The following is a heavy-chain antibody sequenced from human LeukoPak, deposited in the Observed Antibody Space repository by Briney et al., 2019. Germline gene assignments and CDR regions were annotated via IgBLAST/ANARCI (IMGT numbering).Heavy chain of an antibody. CDR1: GGTFSGYY. J-gene: IGHJ4*02. Sequence: SETRSPTCAVDGGTFSGYYWSWIRQPPGKGLEWIGEINHSGSTNYNPSLKSRVTISVDTSKNQFSLKLSSVTAADTAVYYCASLYSGSYPFDYWGQGTLVTVSS. V-gene: IGHV4-34*01. CDR3: ASLYSGSYPFDY. CDR2: INHSGST. D-gene: IGHD1-26*01.